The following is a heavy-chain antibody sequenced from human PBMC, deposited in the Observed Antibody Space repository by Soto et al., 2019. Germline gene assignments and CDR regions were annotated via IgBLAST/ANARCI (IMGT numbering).Heavy chain of an antibody. Sequence: SETLSLTCTVSGGSISSSNFYWGWIRQPPGKGLERIGSLYYSGSTYYDPSLKSRVTISVDTSKNQFSLKLSSVTAADTAVYYCAMRSSGSYYRYFYYWGQETVVTVSS. V-gene: IGHV4-39*07. J-gene: IGHJ4*02. D-gene: IGHD3-10*01. CDR1: GGSISSSNFY. CDR2: LYYSGST. CDR3: AMRSSGSYYRYFYY.